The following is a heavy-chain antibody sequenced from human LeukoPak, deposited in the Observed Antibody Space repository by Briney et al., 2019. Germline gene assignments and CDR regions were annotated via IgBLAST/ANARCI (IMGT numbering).Heavy chain of an antibody. D-gene: IGHD5-18*01. J-gene: IGHJ4*02. CDR3: AKMVKAVHFDY. Sequence: PGGSLRLSCAASGFTFSGYAMSWVRQAPGKGLEWVSTISGSGGSTYYAASVKGRFTISRDNSKNTLYLQMNSLRAEDTAVYYCAKMVKAVHFDYWGQGTLVTVSS. V-gene: IGHV3-23*01. CDR2: ISGSGGST. CDR1: GFTFSGYA.